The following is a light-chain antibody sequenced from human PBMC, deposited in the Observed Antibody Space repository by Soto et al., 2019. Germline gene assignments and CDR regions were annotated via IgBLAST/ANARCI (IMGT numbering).Light chain of an antibody. CDR2: DAS. CDR3: QQRELT. Sequence: EIVLTQSPATLSLSPGERATLSCRASQSVSSYLAWYQQKPGQAPRLLIYDASNRATGIPARFSGSGSGTAFTLTISSLEPEDFAVYYGQQRELTFGGGTKVEIK. J-gene: IGKJ4*01. V-gene: IGKV3-11*01. CDR1: QSVSSY.